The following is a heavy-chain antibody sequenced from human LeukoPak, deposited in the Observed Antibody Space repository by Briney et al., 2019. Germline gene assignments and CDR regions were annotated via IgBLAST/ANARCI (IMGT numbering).Heavy chain of an antibody. CDR1: GFTVSSNY. Sequence: GGSLRRSCAASGFTVSSNYMSRVRQAPGKGLEWVSIIYSGGSTFYADSVKGRFTISRDNSKNTLYLQMNSLRAEDTAVYYCARGGSYLSAFDIWGQGTMVTVSS. J-gene: IGHJ3*02. V-gene: IGHV3-53*01. D-gene: IGHD1-26*01. CDR2: IYSGGST. CDR3: ARGGSYLSAFDI.